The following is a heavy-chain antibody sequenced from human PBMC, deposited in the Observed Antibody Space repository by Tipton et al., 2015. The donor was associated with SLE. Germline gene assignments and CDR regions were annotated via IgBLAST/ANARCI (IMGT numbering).Heavy chain of an antibody. V-gene: IGHV4-34*01. CDR2: INHSGST. CDR1: GGSFSGYY. D-gene: IGHD6-25*01. CDR3: ARGRRSSGT. Sequence: TLSLTCAVYGGSFSGYYWSWIRQPPGKGLEWIGEINHSGSTNYNPSLKSRVTISVDTSKNQFSLKLSSVTAADTAVYYCARGRRSSGTWGQGTLVTVSS. J-gene: IGHJ5*02.